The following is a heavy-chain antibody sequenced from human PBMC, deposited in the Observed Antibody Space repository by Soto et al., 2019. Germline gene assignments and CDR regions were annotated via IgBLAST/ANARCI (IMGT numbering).Heavy chain of an antibody. J-gene: IGHJ4*02. D-gene: IGHD1-1*01. V-gene: IGHV1-24*01. Sequence: ASVKVSCKVSGYTLTELSMHWVRQAPGKGLEWMGGFDPEDGETIYAQKFQGRVTMTSDTSINTVHMELSSLRSEDTAVYYCARRAETNGWNGFGADKYYFDFWGQGTLVTVSS. CDR1: GYTLTELS. CDR2: FDPEDGET. CDR3: ARRAETNGWNGFGADKYYFDF.